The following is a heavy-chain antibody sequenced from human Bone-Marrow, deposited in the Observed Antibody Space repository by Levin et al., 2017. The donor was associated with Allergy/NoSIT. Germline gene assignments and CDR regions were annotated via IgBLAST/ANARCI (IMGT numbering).Heavy chain of an antibody. CDR1: GDPITSYY. J-gene: IGHJ4*02. D-gene: IGHD6-19*01. CDR2: IFYTENT. V-gene: IGHV4-59*01. CDR3: ARSKWLASPLDF. Sequence: PSETLSLTCSVSGDPITSYYWNWIRQSPGKGLEWIGYIFYTENTNYNPSLKSRVSMSLDTSKNQFSLKLSSVTAADTAVYYCARSKWLASPLDFWGQGTLVTVSS.